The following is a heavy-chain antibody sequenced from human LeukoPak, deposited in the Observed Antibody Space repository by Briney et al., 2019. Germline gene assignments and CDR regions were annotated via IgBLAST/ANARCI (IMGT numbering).Heavy chain of an antibody. D-gene: IGHD2-15*01. CDR2: VYTSGST. V-gene: IGHV4-4*07. Sequence: MPSETLSLTCTVSGGSISSYYWSWIRQPAGKGLEWIGRVYTSGSTNYNPSLKSRVTVSVDTSKNQFSLKLTSVTAADTVVYYCARDVVVAATFDYWGQGTLVTVSS. J-gene: IGHJ4*02. CDR1: GGSISSYY. CDR3: ARDVVVAATFDY.